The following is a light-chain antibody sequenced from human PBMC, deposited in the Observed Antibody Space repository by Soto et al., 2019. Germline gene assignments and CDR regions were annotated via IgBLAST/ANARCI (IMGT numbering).Light chain of an antibody. J-gene: IGLJ2*01. CDR3: DSYNNISTLV. V-gene: IGLV2-14*01. Sequence: QSALTQPASVSGSPGQSITISCTGTTSDLGHYNYVSWYQKHPGTAPRLMIYEVTNRPSGVSDRFSGSKSGNTASLTISGIQAEDEADYYCDSYNNISTLVFGAGTKLTVL. CDR2: EVT. CDR1: TSDLGHYNY.